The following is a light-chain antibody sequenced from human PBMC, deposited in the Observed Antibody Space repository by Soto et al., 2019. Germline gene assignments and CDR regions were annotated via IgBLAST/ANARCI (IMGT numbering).Light chain of an antibody. J-gene: IGKJ2*01. V-gene: IGKV3-11*01. CDR1: QPINTY. CDR3: HHRSNWTPEDT. Sequence: EVLLTQSPATLSFTPGESATLSCRASQPINTYLGWYQQKSGQSPRLLIYDASNRAADIPARFSASGFGTDFTLTISSLKPEDFGTYYYHHRSNWTPEDTFGQGTKLEIK. CDR2: DAS.